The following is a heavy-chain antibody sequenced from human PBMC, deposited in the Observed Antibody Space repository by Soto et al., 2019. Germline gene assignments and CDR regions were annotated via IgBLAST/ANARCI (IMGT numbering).Heavy chain of an antibody. V-gene: IGHV1-8*01. CDR3: ARAPPPLYSSSWYYTPANWFDP. CDR1: GYTFTSYD. CDR2: MNPNSGNT. J-gene: IGHJ5*02. D-gene: IGHD6-13*01. Sequence: ASVKVSCKASGYTFTSYDINWVRQATGQGLKWMGWMNPNSGNTGYAQKFQGRVTMTRNTSISTAYMELSSLRSEDTAVYYCARAPPPLYSSSWYYTPANWFDPWGQGTLVTGSS.